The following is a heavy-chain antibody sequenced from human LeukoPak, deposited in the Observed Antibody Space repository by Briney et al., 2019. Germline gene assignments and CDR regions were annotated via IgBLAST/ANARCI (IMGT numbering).Heavy chain of an antibody. CDR1: GFTFSSYS. CDR2: ISSSSSYI. J-gene: IGHJ6*02. V-gene: IGHV3-21*01. CDR3: ARVAKYYYGMDV. Sequence: GGSLRLSCAASGFTFSSYSMNWVRQAPGKGLEWVSSISSSSSYIYYADSVKGRFTISRDNAKNSLYLQMNSLRAEDTAVYYCARVAKYYYGMDVWGQGTTVTVS.